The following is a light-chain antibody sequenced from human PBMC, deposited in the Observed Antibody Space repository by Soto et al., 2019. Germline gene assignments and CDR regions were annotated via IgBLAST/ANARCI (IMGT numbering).Light chain of an antibody. CDR3: QFYDSRLSGSV. Sequence: QSVLTQPPSVSGAPGQRGTISCTGSSSNIGAGYDVHWYQQLPGTAPKLLIYGNSNRPSGVPDRFSGSKSVTSASLAITGLQAEDEADYYCQFYDSRLSGSVFGGGTKLTVL. V-gene: IGLV1-40*01. CDR1: SSNIGAGYD. J-gene: IGLJ2*01. CDR2: GNS.